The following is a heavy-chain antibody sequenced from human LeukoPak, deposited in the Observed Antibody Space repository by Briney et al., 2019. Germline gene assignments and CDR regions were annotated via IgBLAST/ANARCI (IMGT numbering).Heavy chain of an antibody. V-gene: IGHV4-34*01. CDR1: GGSFSGYY. CDR3: ARAASYDFWSGYRSPGPIDY. Sequence: SETLSLTCAVYGGSFSGYYWSWIRQPSGKGLEWIGEINHSGSTNYNPSLKSRVTISVDTSKNQFSLKLSSVTAADTAVYYCARAASYDFWSGYRSPGPIDYWGQGTLVTVSS. D-gene: IGHD3-3*01. J-gene: IGHJ4*02. CDR2: INHSGST.